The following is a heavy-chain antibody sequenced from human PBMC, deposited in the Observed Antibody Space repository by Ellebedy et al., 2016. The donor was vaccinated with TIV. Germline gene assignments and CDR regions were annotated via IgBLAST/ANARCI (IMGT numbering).Heavy chain of an antibody. Sequence: AASVKVSCKASGYTFTSYHMQWVRQAPGQGLEWMGWINPKNGDTSYAQKFQGRVTMTRDPSISTAYMELSRLGSDDTAVYYCGRSGYGSGWSFDYWGQGTLVTVSS. CDR1: GYTFTSYH. CDR3: GRSGYGSGWSFDY. J-gene: IGHJ4*02. CDR2: INPKNGDT. D-gene: IGHD6-19*01. V-gene: IGHV1-2*02.